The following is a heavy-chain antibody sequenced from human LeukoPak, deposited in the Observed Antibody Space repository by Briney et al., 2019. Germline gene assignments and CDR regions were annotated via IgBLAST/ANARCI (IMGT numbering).Heavy chain of an antibody. CDR2: IYYTGST. V-gene: IGHV4-59*01. CDR3: ARGHYGSGSYYMDA. CDR1: GGSISSYY. D-gene: IGHD3-10*01. Sequence: PSETLSLTCTVSGGSISSYYWSWIRLPPGKGLEWIGYIYYTGSTNNNPSLNSRGTISVDTSKNQFSLKLSSVTAADTAVYYCARGHYGSGSYYMDAWGKGTTVTVSS. J-gene: IGHJ6*04.